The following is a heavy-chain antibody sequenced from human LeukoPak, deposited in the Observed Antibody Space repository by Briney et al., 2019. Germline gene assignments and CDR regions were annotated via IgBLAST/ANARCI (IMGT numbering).Heavy chain of an antibody. Sequence: ASVKVSCKASGYTFTSYGISWVRQAPGQGLEWMGWISAYNGNTNYAQKLQGRVTMTTDTSTGTAYMELRSLRSDDTAVYYCARSSWGSGSYYTNWFDPWGQGTLVTVSS. V-gene: IGHV1-18*04. D-gene: IGHD3-10*01. CDR2: ISAYNGNT. CDR1: GYTFTSYG. J-gene: IGHJ5*02. CDR3: ARSSWGSGSYYTNWFDP.